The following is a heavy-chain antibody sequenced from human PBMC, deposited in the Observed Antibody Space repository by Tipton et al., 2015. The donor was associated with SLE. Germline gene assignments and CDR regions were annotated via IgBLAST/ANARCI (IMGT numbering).Heavy chain of an antibody. J-gene: IGHJ2*01. V-gene: IGHV4-59*06. D-gene: IGHD5-12*01. CDR3: ARDAKCPITSAEYFDL. CDR1: GGSINSYY. CDR2: IYYSGST. Sequence: TLSLTCTVSGGSINSYYWSWIRQPAGKGLEWIGSIYYSGSTYYNPSLKSRVTISVDTSENQFSLKLSSVTAADTAVYYCARDAKCPITSAEYFDLWGRGTQVTVSS.